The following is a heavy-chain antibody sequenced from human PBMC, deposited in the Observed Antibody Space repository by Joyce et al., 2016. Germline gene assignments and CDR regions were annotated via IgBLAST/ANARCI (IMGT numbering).Heavy chain of an antibody. D-gene: IGHD5/OR15-5a*01. V-gene: IGHV3-21*05. Sequence: EVQLVESGGGLVRPGGSLRLSCAASGFTFSSYSMNWVRQVPGKGPEWVSFIYSNINYIYYADSVKGRFTISRDNAKSSLFLQMDSLRAEDTAFYYCARNSAPRASTYYGLDVWGQGTTVTVSS. CDR2: IYSNINYI. CDR3: ARNSAPRASTYYGLDV. CDR1: GFTFSSYS. J-gene: IGHJ6*02.